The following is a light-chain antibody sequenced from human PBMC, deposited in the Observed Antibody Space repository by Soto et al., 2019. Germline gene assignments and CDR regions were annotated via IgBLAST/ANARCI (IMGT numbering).Light chain of an antibody. CDR3: CSSAPESTYV. J-gene: IGLJ1*01. CDR1: SSDVGAYDA. CDR2: RGT. Sequence: QSALAQPASVSGSPGQSITISCTGTSSDVGAYDAVSWYQQHPGKAPQVIIYRGTKRPSGVSTRFSGSVSDNTASLTVSGLQAEDEAEYFCCSSAPESTYVFGNGTKVTVL. V-gene: IGLV2-23*01.